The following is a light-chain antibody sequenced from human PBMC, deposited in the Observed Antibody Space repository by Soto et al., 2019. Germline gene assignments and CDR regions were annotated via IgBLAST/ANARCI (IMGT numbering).Light chain of an antibody. Sequence: DIQMTQSPSTLSASVGDRVTITCRASQSISSWLAWYQQKPGKAPKLLIYDASSLESGVPSRFSGSGSGTEFTLTISSLQPEDFATYYCQRSYSTPSITFGQGTRLEIK. CDR1: QSISSW. CDR2: DAS. J-gene: IGKJ5*01. V-gene: IGKV1-5*01. CDR3: QRSYSTPSIT.